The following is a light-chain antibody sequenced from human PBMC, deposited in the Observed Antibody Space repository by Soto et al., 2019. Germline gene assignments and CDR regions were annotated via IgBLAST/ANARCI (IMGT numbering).Light chain of an antibody. J-gene: IGKJ4*01. CDR1: QTVRNNY. Sequence: MVLTQSPGTLSLSPGERATLSCRASQTVRNNYLAWYQQKPGQAPRLLIYGASSRATGIPDRFSGGGSGTDFTLTISRLEPEDFAVYYCQQFSSYPLTFGGGTKVDIK. CDR3: QQFSSYPLT. CDR2: GAS. V-gene: IGKV3-20*01.